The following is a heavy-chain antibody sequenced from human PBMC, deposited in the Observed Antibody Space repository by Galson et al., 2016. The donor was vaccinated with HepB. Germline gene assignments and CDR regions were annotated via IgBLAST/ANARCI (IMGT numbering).Heavy chain of an antibody. CDR1: GFTFSSYG. CDR3: AKDLGERLVTVYYYMDV. D-gene: IGHD3-16*01. Sequence: SLRLSCAASGFTFSSYGMHWVRQAPGKGLEWVSAISGSSAYTYYADSVQGRFTISRDNSQNTLYLQMNSLRAEDTAVYYCAKDLGERLVTVYYYMDVWGKGTTVTVSS. CDR2: ISGSSAYT. J-gene: IGHJ6*03. V-gene: IGHV3-23*01.